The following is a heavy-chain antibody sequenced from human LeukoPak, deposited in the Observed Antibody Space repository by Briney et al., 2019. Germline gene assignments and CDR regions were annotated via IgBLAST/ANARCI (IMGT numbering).Heavy chain of an antibody. D-gene: IGHD1-26*01. CDR3: AGPGSSDAFDI. J-gene: IGHJ3*02. V-gene: IGHV4-39*07. CDR1: GGSVSSSSYY. CDR2: IYYSGGT. Sequence: PSETLSLTCTVSGGSVSSSSYYWGWIRQPPGKGLEWIGTIYYSGGTYYNPSLKSRVTISVDTSKNQFSLKLSSVTAADTAVYYCAGPGSSDAFDIWGQGTMVTVSS.